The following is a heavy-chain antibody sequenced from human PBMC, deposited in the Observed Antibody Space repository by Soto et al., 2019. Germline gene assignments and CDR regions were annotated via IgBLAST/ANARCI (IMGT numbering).Heavy chain of an antibody. J-gene: IGHJ6*02. V-gene: IGHV5-10-1*01. CDR1: GYSFTNYW. Sequence: GESLKIACKGSGYSFTNYWISWVRQMPGKGLEWMGRIDPSDSYTNYSPSFQGHVTISADKSISTAYLQWSSQKASDTAMYYCARRTLEVYYGMDVWGQGTTVTVSS. D-gene: IGHD2-8*02. CDR3: ARRTLEVYYGMDV. CDR2: IDPSDSYT.